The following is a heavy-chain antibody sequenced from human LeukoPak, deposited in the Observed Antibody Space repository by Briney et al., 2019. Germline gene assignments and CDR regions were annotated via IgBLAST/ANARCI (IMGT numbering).Heavy chain of an antibody. CDR3: AKDIIPYYYYGMDV. V-gene: IGHV3-9*01. CDR2: ISWYSGSI. D-gene: IGHD2-21*01. CDR1: GFTFDDYA. Sequence: GRSLRLSCAASGFTFDDYAMHWVRQAPGKGLEWVSGISWYSGSIGYADSVKGRFTISRDNAKNSLYLQMNSLRAEDTALYYCAKDIIPYYYYGMDVWAKGPRSPSP. J-gene: IGHJ6*02.